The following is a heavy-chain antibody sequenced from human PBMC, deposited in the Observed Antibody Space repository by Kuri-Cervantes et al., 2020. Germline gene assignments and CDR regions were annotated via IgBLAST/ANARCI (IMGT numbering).Heavy chain of an antibody. CDR3: ARSITMVRGAVDI. CDR1: GESIISYY. J-gene: IGHJ3*02. V-gene: IGHV4-59*01. CDR2: IYYTGST. Sequence: SETLSLTCTVSGESIISYYWSWIRQPPGKGLEWIGYIYYTGSTNYNPSLKSRVTISVDTSKNQFSLKLSSVTAADTAVYYCARSITMVRGAVDIWGQGTMVTVSS. D-gene: IGHD3-10*01.